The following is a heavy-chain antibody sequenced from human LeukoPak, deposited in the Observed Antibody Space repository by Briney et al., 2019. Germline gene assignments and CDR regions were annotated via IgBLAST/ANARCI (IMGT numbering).Heavy chain of an antibody. V-gene: IGHV1-2*02. CDR2: INPKSGGT. D-gene: IGHD1-26*01. J-gene: IGHJ1*01. CDR1: GYNFTSYY. CDR3: ARDMVHSGYFQY. Sequence: ASVKLSCKPSGYNFTSYYIHWVRQAPGQGLEWMGWINPKSGGTNYAQKFQGRVTMTRDMSTGTVYMELSSLRSEDTAVYYCARDMVHSGYFQYWGQGTLVIVSS.